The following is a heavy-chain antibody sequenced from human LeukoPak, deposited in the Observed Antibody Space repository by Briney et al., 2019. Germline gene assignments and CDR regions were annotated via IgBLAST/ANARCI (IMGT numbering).Heavy chain of an antibody. Sequence: SETLSLTCTVSGGSINSYYWSWIRQPPGKGLEWIGDIYNSGSTNYNPSLRSRVTISIDTSKNQFSLKLSSVTAADTAVYYCARQNAFDIWGQGTMVTVSS. V-gene: IGHV4-59*08. CDR3: ARQNAFDI. J-gene: IGHJ3*02. CDR2: IYNSGST. CDR1: GGSINSYY.